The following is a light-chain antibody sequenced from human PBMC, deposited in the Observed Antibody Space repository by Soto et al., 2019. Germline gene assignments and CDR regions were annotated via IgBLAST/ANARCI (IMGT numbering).Light chain of an antibody. V-gene: IGKV1-5*01. CDR3: QQYNSYSRA. Sequence: DIRMTQSPSTLSTSVGDRVTITCRASQNIRGWLAWYQQKPGKAPKLLIYDASTLESGVPSRFSGSGSGTEFTLTISSLQPDDFATYYCQQYNSYSRAFGQGTRLEIK. J-gene: IGKJ5*01. CDR1: QNIRGW. CDR2: DAS.